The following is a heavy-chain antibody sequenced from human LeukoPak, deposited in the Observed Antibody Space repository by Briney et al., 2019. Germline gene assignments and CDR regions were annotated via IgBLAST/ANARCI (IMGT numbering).Heavy chain of an antibody. CDR1: GYTFTGYY. CDR3: ARIPANRYSGSYDY. D-gene: IGHD1-26*01. Sequence: GASVKVSCKASGYTFTGYYMHWVRQAPGQGLEWMGWINPNSGGTNYAQKFQGRVTMTRDTSISTAYMELSRLRSDDTAVYYCARIPANRYSGSYDYWGQGTLVTVSS. CDR2: INPNSGGT. V-gene: IGHV1-2*02. J-gene: IGHJ4*02.